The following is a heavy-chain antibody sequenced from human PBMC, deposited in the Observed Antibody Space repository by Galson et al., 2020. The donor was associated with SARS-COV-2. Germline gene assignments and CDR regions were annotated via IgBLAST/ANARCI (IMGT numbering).Heavy chain of an antibody. CDR2: IYHSGST. CDR1: GGSISSSNW. V-gene: IGHV4-4*02. Sequence: SETLSLTCAVSGGSISSSNWWSWVRQPPGKGLEWIGEIYHSGSTNYNPSLKSRVTISVDKSKNQFSLKLSSVTAADTAVYYCARATYAVGATGFDYWGQGTLVTVSS. CDR3: ARATYAVGATGFDY. J-gene: IGHJ4*02. D-gene: IGHD1-26*01.